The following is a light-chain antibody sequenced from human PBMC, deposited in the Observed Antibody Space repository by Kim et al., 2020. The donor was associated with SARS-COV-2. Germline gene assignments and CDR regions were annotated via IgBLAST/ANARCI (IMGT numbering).Light chain of an antibody. V-gene: IGLV3-9*01. CDR3: QVWDSSTAHYV. J-gene: IGLJ1*01. CDR2: GDS. Sequence: ALRQTARITCGGNNIGSKNVHWYQQKPGQAPVLVIYGDSNRPSGIPERFSGSNSGNTATLTISRAQAGDEADYYCQVWDSSTAHYVFGTGTKVTVL. CDR1: NIGSKN.